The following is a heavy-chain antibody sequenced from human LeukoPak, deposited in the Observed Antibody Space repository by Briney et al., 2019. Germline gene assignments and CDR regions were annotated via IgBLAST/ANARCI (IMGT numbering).Heavy chain of an antibody. CDR1: GGTFSSYA. J-gene: IGHJ4*02. CDR3: ARSGYDFWSGYPDY. V-gene: IGHV1-2*02. Sequence: ASVKVSCKASGGTFSSYAISWVRQAPGQGLEWMGWINPNSGGTNYAQKFQGRVTMTRDTSISTAYMELSRLRSDDTAVYYCARSGYDFWSGYPDYWGQGILVTVSS. CDR2: INPNSGGT. D-gene: IGHD3-3*01.